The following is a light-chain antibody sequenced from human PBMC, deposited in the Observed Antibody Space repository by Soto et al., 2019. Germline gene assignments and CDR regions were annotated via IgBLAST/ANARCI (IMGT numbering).Light chain of an antibody. CDR3: QQYGSSPWT. CDR2: GAS. J-gene: IGKJ1*01. CDR1: QSVASSY. Sequence: EIVLMQSPGTLSLSPGARDTLSCRASQSVASSYLAWYQQKPGQAPRLLIYGASSRATGITDRFSGSGSGTDFTLTISRLEPEDFAVYYCQQYGSSPWTFGQGTKVDI. V-gene: IGKV3-20*01.